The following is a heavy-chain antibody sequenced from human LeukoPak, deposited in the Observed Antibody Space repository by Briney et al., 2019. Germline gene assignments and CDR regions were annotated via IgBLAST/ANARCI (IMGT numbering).Heavy chain of an antibody. D-gene: IGHD4-11*01. CDR3: ARRTTVTIPFGY. V-gene: IGHV4-34*01. CDR2: INHSGST. Sequence: SETLSLTCAVYGGSFSGYYWSWIRQPPGKGLEWSGEINHSGSTNHNPSLKSRVTISVDKSKNQFSLKLSSVTAADTAVYYCARRTTVTIPFGYWGQGTLVTVSS. CDR1: GGSFSGYY. J-gene: IGHJ4*02.